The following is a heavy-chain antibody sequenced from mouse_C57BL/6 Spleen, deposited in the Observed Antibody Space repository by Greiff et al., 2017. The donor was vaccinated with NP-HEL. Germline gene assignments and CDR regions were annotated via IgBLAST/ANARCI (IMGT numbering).Heavy chain of an antibody. CDR3: ARKGDYDSAWFAY. CDR1: GFSLTSYG. CDR2: IWSGGST. V-gene: IGHV2-2*01. Sequence: QVQLQQSGPGLVQPSQSLSITCTVSGFSLTSYGVHWVRQSPGKGLEWLGVIWSGGSTDYNAAFISRLSISKDNSKSQVFFKMNSLQADDTAIYYCARKGDYDSAWFAYWGQGTLVTVSA. D-gene: IGHD2-4*01. J-gene: IGHJ3*01.